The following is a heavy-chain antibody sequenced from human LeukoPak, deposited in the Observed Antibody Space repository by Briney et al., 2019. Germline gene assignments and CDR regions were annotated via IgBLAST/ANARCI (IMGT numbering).Heavy chain of an antibody. Sequence: PSETLSLTCTVSGGSISNYYWSWIRQPAGKGLEWIGRINTSGSTNYNPSLKSRVTTSADTSKNQFSLQLSSVTATDTAVYYCARGRAVAEYWGQRILVTVSS. CDR2: INTSGST. J-gene: IGHJ4*02. D-gene: IGHD6-19*01. CDR3: ARGRAVAEY. CDR1: GGSISNYY. V-gene: IGHV4-4*07.